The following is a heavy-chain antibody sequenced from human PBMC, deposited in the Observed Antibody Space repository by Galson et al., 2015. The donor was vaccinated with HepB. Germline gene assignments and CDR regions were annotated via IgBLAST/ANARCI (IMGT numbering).Heavy chain of an antibody. V-gene: IGHV3-73*01. CDR1: GFTVSGSA. J-gene: IGHJ3*02. CDR3: LEYSSPIDAFDI. Sequence: LRLSCAASGFTVSGSAMHWVRQASGKGLEWVGRIRDKGNNYATTYSASVKGRFTISRDDSKNTAYLQKNSLKTEDTAVYYCLEYSSPIDAFDIWGQGTMVTVSS. CDR2: IRDKGNNYAT. D-gene: IGHD3-22*01.